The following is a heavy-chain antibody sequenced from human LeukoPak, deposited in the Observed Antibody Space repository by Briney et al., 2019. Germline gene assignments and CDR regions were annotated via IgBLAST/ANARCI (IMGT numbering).Heavy chain of an antibody. CDR3: ARLSREGDDH. CDR1: GYIFTSYW. V-gene: IGHV5-51*01. CDR2: IYPGDSDT. D-gene: IGHD2-21*01. J-gene: IGHJ5*02. Sequence: GESLQISCKGSGYIFTSYWIGGVRQLRGKGLEWMGIIYPGDSDTRYSPSFQGQVTISADKSISTAYLQWSSLKASDTAMYYCARLSREGDDHWGQGTLVTVSS.